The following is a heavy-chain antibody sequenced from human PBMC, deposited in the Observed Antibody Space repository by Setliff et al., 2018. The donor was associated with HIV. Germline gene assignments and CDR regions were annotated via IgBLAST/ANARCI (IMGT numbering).Heavy chain of an antibody. CDR1: GGSMSSSGPGYY. D-gene: IGHD3-3*01. CDR2: VYYRGRT. Sequence: PSETLSLTCTVSGGSMSSSGPGYYWGWVRQTPGGGLEWIGRVYYRGRTYYNPSLKSRVTISVDTSKNQLSLRLTSMAAADTAMYYCARSQPDTIFGVVTFDCWGQGKMVTVSS. J-gene: IGHJ4*02. CDR3: ARSQPDTIFGVVTFDC. V-gene: IGHV4-39*01.